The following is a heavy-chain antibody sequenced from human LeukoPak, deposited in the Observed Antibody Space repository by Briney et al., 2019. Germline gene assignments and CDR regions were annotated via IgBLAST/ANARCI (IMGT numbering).Heavy chain of an antibody. D-gene: IGHD3-22*01. V-gene: IGHV3-23*01. CDR1: GFTFSSYN. CDR3: AKSHGYYDSSGYYYAYYGMDV. J-gene: IGHJ6*02. Sequence: GGSLRLSCAASGFTFSSYNMDWVRQAPGKGLEWVSAISGSGGSTYYADSVKGRFTISRDNSKNTLYLQMNSLRAEDTAVYYCAKSHGYYDSSGYYYAYYGMDVWGQGTTVTVSS. CDR2: ISGSGGST.